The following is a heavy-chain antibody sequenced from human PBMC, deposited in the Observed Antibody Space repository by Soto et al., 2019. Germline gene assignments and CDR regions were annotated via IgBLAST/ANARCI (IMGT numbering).Heavy chain of an antibody. CDR1: GYTFTSYD. CDR2: MNPNSGNT. CDR3: ARGGEYSSSSSYYYYYMDV. V-gene: IGHV1-8*01. Sequence: ASVKVSCKASGYTFTSYDINWVRQATGQGLEWMGWMNPNSGNTGYAQKFQSRVTMTRNTSISTAYMELSSLRSEDTAVYYCARGGEYSSSSSYYYYYMDVWGKGTTVTVSS. J-gene: IGHJ6*03. D-gene: IGHD6-6*01.